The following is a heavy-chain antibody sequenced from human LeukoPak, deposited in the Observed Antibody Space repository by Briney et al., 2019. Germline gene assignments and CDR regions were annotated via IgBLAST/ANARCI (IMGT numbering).Heavy chain of an antibody. CDR1: GYTFTSYD. Sequence: ASVKVSCKASGYTFTSYDINWVRQATGQGLEWMGWMNPNSGNTGYAQKFQGSVTITRNTSISTAYMELSSLRSEDTAVYYCARVGWNYAHYYYYYYMDVWGKGTTVTISS. J-gene: IGHJ6*03. D-gene: IGHD1-7*01. V-gene: IGHV1-8*03. CDR2: MNPNSGNT. CDR3: ARVGWNYAHYYYYYYMDV.